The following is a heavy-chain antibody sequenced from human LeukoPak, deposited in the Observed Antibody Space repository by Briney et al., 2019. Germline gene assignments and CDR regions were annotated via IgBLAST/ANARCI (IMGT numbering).Heavy chain of an antibody. V-gene: IGHV3-23*01. CDR1: GFSFSSYG. CDR2: ISGSGGST. CDR3: AKHPSQPELLGDXXDY. D-gene: IGHD1-26*01. Sequence: PGGSLRLSCAASGFSFSSYGMNWVRQAPGKGLEWVSTISGSGGSTYYADSVKGRFTISRDNSKNTLYLQMNSLRAEDTAVYYCAKHPSQPELLGDXXDYXXXGTXVTVSX. J-gene: IGHJ4*01.